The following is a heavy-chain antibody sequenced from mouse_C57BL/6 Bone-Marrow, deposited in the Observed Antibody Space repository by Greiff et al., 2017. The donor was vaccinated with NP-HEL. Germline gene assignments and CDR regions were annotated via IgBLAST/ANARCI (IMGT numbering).Heavy chain of an antibody. Sequence: QVQLQQSGPGLVQPSQSLSITCTVSGFSLTSYGVHWVRQSPGKGLEWLGVIWSGGSPDYNAAFISRLSLSKDNSKSQVFFKMNSLQADDTAIYYCARNPPYYYGSSYWYCDVWGTGTTVTVSS. CDR1: GFSLTSYG. V-gene: IGHV2-2*01. CDR3: ARNPPYYYGSSYWYCDV. D-gene: IGHD1-1*01. J-gene: IGHJ1*03. CDR2: IWSGGSP.